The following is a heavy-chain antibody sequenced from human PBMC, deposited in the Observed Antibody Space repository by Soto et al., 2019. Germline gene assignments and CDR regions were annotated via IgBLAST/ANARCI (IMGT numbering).Heavy chain of an antibody. V-gene: IGHV4-61*01. Sequence: QVQLQESGPGLVKPSETLSLTCTVSGDSVSSGRYYWCWIRQPPGKGLDWIGYISYSGSTNYNPPLKSRVTILLDTSKHQFSLRLSSVTAADTAVYYCARMNYYDGSGLRYWGQGTLVTVSS. CDR1: GDSVSSGRYY. D-gene: IGHD3-22*01. CDR3: ARMNYYDGSGLRY. J-gene: IGHJ4*02. CDR2: ISYSGST.